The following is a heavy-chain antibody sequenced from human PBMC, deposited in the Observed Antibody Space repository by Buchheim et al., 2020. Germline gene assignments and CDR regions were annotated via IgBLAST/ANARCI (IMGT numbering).Heavy chain of an antibody. CDR3: ARHSDYDFWSGYFAFDI. Sequence: QLQLQESGPGLVKPSETLSLPCTVSGGPISFSSYYWGWIRQPPGKGLEWIGSIFYRGNTFYNPSLKSRVTISVDTSKNQFSLQLTSVTAADTAMYCCARHSDYDFWSGYFAFDIWGQGT. D-gene: IGHD3-3*01. CDR2: IFYRGNT. J-gene: IGHJ3*02. CDR1: GGPISFSSYY. V-gene: IGHV4-39*01.